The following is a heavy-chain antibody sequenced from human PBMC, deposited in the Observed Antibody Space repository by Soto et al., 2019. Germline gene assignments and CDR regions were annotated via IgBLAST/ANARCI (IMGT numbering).Heavy chain of an antibody. CDR1: GGSISSYY. V-gene: IGHV4-59*01. J-gene: IGHJ5*02. CDR2: IYYSGST. D-gene: IGHD3-22*01. Sequence: SETLSLTCTVSGGSISSYYWSWIRQPPGKGLEWIGYIYYSGSTNYNPSLKSRVTISVDTSKNQFSPKLSSVTAADTAVYYCARGGYYDSSGYYYWFDPWGQGTLVTVSS. CDR3: ARGGYYDSSGYYYWFDP.